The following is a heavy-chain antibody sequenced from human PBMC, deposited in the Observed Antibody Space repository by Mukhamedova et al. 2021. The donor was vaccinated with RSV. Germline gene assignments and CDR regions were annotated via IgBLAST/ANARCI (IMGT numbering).Heavy chain of an antibody. CDR2: MNFISGNT. V-gene: IGHV1-8*01. CDR3: ARATDIHY. Sequence: YDINWIRQAPGQGLEWMGWMNFISGNTGYAHQFQGRVSMTRDTSISPAYMELNSLTSDDTAVYFCARATDIHYWGQGTLVTVSS. CDR1: YD. J-gene: IGHJ4*02. D-gene: IGHD3-9*01.